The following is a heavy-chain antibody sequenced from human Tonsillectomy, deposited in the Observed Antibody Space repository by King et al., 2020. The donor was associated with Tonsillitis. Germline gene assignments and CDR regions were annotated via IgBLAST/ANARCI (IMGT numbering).Heavy chain of an antibody. V-gene: IGHV3-48*01. Sequence: QLVQSGGGLVQPGGSLRLSCAASGFTFNIYNMIWVRQAPGKGLEWISYISSSSSAIYYADSVNGRFTISRDNAKNSLYLQLNSLRVEDTALYYCARDLTFEGVGIPGFGGQGTLVTVSS. CDR3: ARDLTFEGVGIPGF. J-gene: IGHJ4*02. CDR1: GFTFNIYN. D-gene: IGHD3-10*01. CDR2: ISSSSSAI.